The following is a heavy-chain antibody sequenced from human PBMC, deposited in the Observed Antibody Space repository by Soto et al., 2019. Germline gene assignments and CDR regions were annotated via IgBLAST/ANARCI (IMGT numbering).Heavy chain of an antibody. Sequence: QVQLQESGPGLVEPSQTLSLTCTVSGGSISSGDYYWSWIRQPPGKGLEWIGYMYYSGSTYYNPSLKSRVTISVDTSKNQFSLKLSSVTAADTAVYYCARWLGYGPHFDYWGQGTLVTVSS. CDR3: ARWLGYGPHFDY. CDR1: GGSISSGDYY. J-gene: IGHJ4*02. V-gene: IGHV4-30-4*01. D-gene: IGHD5-12*01. CDR2: MYYSGST.